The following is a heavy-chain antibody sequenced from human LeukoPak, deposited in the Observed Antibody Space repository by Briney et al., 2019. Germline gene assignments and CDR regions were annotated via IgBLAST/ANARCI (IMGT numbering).Heavy chain of an antibody. D-gene: IGHD1-1*01. CDR2: IHYSGST. CDR3: VRSQRLLPSGS. V-gene: IGHV4-38-2*02. J-gene: IGHJ5*02. CDR1: GFSIISGYY. Sequence: PSETLSLTCSVSGFSIISGYYWGWIRQPPGKGLQWIGSIHYSGSTFYNPSLQSRVTISIDASQNQFSLNLNSVTAADTAMYFCVRSQRLLPSGSWGQGSLVTVSS.